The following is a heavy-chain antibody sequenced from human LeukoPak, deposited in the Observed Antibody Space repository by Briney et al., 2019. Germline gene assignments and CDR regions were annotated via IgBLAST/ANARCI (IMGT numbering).Heavy chain of an antibody. CDR1: GYTFTSYG. CDR2: ISAYNGNT. D-gene: IGHD6-19*01. Sequence: ASVKVSCTPSGYTFTSYGISWVRQAPGQGLEWMGWISAYNGNTNYAQKLQGRVTMTTDTSTSTAYMELRSLRSDDTAVYYYARDPYSSGWSDYWGQGTLVTVSS. V-gene: IGHV1-18*01. J-gene: IGHJ4*02. CDR3: ARDPYSSGWSDY.